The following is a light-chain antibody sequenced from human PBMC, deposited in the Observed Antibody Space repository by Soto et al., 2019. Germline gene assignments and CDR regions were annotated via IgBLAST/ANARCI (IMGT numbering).Light chain of an antibody. J-gene: IGKJ1*01. CDR3: QQYNNWPRT. V-gene: IGKV3-15*01. Sequence: IVLTQYPATLSLFPGERVTISCRASQRVASNLAWYQHKPGQAPRLLIYGASTTATGVPGRFSGSGSGTEFSLTISSLQSEDFAVYYCQQYNNWPRTFGQGTKVDIK. CDR2: GAS. CDR1: QRVASN.